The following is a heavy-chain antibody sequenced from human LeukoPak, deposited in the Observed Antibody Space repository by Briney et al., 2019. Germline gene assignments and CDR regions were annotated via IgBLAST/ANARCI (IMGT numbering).Heavy chain of an antibody. CDR1: GFTFSSYW. V-gene: IGHV3-7*01. CDR2: IKQDGSEK. Sequence: GGSLRLSCAASGFTFSSYWMSWVRQAPGKGLEWVANIKQDGSEKYYVDSVKGRFTISRDNAKNSLYLQMNSLRAEDTAVYYCARGHVAAAAPYGMDVWGQGTTVTVSS. D-gene: IGHD6-13*01. J-gene: IGHJ6*02. CDR3: ARGHVAAAAPYGMDV.